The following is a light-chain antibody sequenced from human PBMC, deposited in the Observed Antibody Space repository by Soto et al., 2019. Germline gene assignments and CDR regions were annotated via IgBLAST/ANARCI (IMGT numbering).Light chain of an antibody. CDR2: GAS. V-gene: IGKV3-20*01. CDR3: QQYRSSPHT. J-gene: IGKJ4*01. CDR1: QSVSSSC. Sequence: EIVLTQSPGTLSLSAGERATLSCRASQSVSSSCLAWYQQKPGQAPTLLIYGASSRATGIPDRFSGSGSGTDFTLTISRLEPEDFAVHYCQQYRSSPHTFGGGTKVEIK.